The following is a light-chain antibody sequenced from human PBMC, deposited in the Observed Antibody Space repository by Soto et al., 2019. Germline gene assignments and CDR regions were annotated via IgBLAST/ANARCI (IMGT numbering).Light chain of an antibody. CDR2: GNS. Sequence: QCVLTQPPSVSGAPGQRVTISCTGSSSNIGAGYDVHWYQQLPGTAPKLLIYGNSNRPSGVPDRFSGSKSGTSASLAITGLQAEDEADYYCQSYDSSLSEGVFGGGTKLTVL. CDR1: SSNIGAGYD. V-gene: IGLV1-40*01. J-gene: IGLJ2*01. CDR3: QSYDSSLSEGV.